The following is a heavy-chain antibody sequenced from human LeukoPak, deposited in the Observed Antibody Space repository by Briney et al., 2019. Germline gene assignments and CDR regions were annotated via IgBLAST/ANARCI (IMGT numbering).Heavy chain of an antibody. J-gene: IGHJ3*02. D-gene: IGHD3-10*01. CDR2: VSVSGGST. Sequence: GGSLRLSCAASGFTFSSYGMSWVRQAPGKGLEWLSSVSVSGGSTYYADSVKGRFNISRDNSKNTLYLQMNSLRAEDTAVYYCAKDLSLWFGDAFDIWGQGTMVTVSS. CDR1: GFTFSSYG. V-gene: IGHV3-23*01. CDR3: AKDLSLWFGDAFDI.